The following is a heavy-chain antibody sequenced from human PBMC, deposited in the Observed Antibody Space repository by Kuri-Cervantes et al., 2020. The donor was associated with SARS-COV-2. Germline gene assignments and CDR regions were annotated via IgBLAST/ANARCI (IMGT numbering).Heavy chain of an antibody. V-gene: IGHV3-33*01. Sequence: GGSLRLSCTASGFTFSNYGMHWVRQAPGKGLEWAAIIWYDGTNKYYADSVNGRFTISSDNSKNTLYLQMNSLRAEDTAVYYCAREGDLALDYWGQGTQVTVSS. CDR3: AREGDLALDY. J-gene: IGHJ4*02. CDR1: GFTFSNYG. CDR2: IWYDGTNK.